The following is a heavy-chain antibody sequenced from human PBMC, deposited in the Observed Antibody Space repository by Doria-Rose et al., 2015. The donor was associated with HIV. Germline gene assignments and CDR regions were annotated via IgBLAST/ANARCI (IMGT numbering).Heavy chain of an antibody. Sequence: QVTLKESGPVLVNTIETLTLTCTVSRVSLNSPGMGVNTIRQPPVKALEWHAHPFSDDERSYKTSQKSRHTISRGTSKSQVVLTMTDMDPVDTATYYCARIKSSRWYHKYYFDFWGQGTLVIVSA. D-gene: IGHD6-13*01. V-gene: IGHV2-26*01. J-gene: IGHJ4*02. CDR3: ARIKSSRWYHKYYFDF. CDR2: PFSDDER. CDR1: RVSLNSPGMG.